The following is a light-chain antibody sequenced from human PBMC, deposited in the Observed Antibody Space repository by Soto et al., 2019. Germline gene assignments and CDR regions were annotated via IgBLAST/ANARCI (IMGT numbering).Light chain of an antibody. Sequence: QSVLTQPASVSGSPGQSITISCTGTSSDVGSFDVVSWYQQHPGKAPTLIIYAGNRRPSGVSSRFSGSQSDNTPSLTISGLQAEDEADYYCTSYTSISNYVFGTGTKVTVL. CDR3: TSYTSISNYV. CDR2: AGN. J-gene: IGLJ1*01. V-gene: IGLV2-14*02. CDR1: SSDVGSFDV.